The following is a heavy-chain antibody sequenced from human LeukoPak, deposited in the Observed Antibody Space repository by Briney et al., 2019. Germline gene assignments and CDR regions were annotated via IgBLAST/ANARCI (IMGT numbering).Heavy chain of an antibody. Sequence: GGSLRLSCAASGFTFSSYWMSWVRQAPGKGLEWVANIKQDGSEKYYVDSVKGRFTISRDNAKNSLYLQMNSLRAEDTAVYYCTTGWYYYDSSGYYRLDYWGQGTLVTVSS. CDR2: IKQDGSEK. CDR1: GFTFSSYW. J-gene: IGHJ4*02. V-gene: IGHV3-7*03. CDR3: TTGWYYYDSSGYYRLDY. D-gene: IGHD3-22*01.